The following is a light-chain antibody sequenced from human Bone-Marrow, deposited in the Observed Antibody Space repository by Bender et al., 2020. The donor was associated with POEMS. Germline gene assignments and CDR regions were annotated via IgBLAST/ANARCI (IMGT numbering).Light chain of an antibody. CDR3: SSYTSSSFVV. J-gene: IGLJ2*01. CDR2: YVS. Sequence: QSALTQPASVSGSPGQSITISCTGSSSDIGTYKFVSWYQQYPGKAPKLIIYYVSDRASGVSYRFSGSKSGNTASLTISGLQAEDEADYYCSSYTSSSFVVFGGGTKLTVL. CDR1: SSDIGTYKF. V-gene: IGLV2-14*03.